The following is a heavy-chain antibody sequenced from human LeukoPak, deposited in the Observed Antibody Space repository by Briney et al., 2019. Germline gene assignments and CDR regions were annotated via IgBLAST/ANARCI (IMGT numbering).Heavy chain of an antibody. Sequence: PGGSLRLSCAVSGFSFADEYMSWIRQAPGQGLEWVSYISNTGSYTNCADSVEGRFTISRDNTENSLYLQMNSLRAEDTAVYYCARDQPNYDILTGYYPFDYWGQGTLVTVSS. CDR1: GFSFADEY. V-gene: IGHV3-11*06. J-gene: IGHJ4*02. CDR2: ISNTGSYT. CDR3: ARDQPNYDILTGYYPFDY. D-gene: IGHD3-9*01.